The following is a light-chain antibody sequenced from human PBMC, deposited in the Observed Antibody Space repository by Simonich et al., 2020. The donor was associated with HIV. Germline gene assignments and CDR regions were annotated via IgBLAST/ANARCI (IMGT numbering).Light chain of an antibody. V-gene: IGLV2-14*01. CDR1: SSDVGGYNY. J-gene: IGLJ2*01. CDR3: SSYTSSSTLV. CDR2: DVS. Sequence: QSALTQPASVSGSPGQSITISCTGTSSDVGGYNYVSWYQQHPGKAPKLMIYDVSGRPAGVSNRFSGSKSGNTASLTISGLQAEDEADYYCSSYTSSSTLVFGGGTKVTVV.